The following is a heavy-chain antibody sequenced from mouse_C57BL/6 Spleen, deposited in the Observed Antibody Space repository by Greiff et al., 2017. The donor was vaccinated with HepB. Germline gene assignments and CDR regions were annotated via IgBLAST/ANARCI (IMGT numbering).Heavy chain of an antibody. D-gene: IGHD1-1*01. CDR1: GYTFTSYW. Sequence: QVQLQQPGAELVMPGASVKLSCKASGYTFTSYWMHWVKQRPGQGLEWIGEIDPSDSYTNYNQKFKGKSTLTVDKSSSTAYMQLSSLTSEDSAVYYCARRGLRYYFASWGQCTTLPVSS. J-gene: IGHJ2*01. CDR2: IDPSDSYT. CDR3: ARRGLRYYFAS. V-gene: IGHV1-69*01.